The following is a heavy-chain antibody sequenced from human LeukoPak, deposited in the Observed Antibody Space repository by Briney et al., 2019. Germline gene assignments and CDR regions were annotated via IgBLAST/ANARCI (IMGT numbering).Heavy chain of an antibody. CDR1: GFTFSDYS. V-gene: IGHV3-21*01. J-gene: IGHJ6*03. CDR3: ARGGTDYYYMDV. Sequence: GESLRLSCAASGFTFSDYSMNWVRQAPGKGLEWVSSISSSSSYIFYADSVRGRFSISRDNAKNSLYLQMNSLRAEDTAVYYCARGGTDYYYMDVWGKGTTVTVSS. CDR2: ISSSSSYI.